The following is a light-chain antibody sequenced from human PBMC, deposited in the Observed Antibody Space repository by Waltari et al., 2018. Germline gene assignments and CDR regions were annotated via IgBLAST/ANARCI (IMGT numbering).Light chain of an antibody. CDR2: EVS. CDR1: SSDVGKYNL. Sequence: QSALTQPASVSGSPGQSIPMSCTGTSSDVGKYNLVSWYQQHPGKAPKFLIYEVSKRPSGVSNRFSGSKSGNTASLTISGLQAEDEADYYCCSYAGSNFVVFGGGTKLTVL. CDR3: CSYAGSNFVV. V-gene: IGLV2-23*02. J-gene: IGLJ2*01.